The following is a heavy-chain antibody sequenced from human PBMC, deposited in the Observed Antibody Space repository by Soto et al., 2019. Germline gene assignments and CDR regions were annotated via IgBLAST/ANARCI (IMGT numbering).Heavy chain of an antibody. CDR3: ANGYLFDY. V-gene: IGHV3-30*18. J-gene: IGHJ4*02. D-gene: IGHD5-18*01. CDR1: GFTFSSYG. Sequence: QVQLVESGGGVVQPGRSLRLSCAASGFTFSSYGMHWVRQAPGKGLEWVAVISYDGSNKYYAGSVKGRFTISRDNSKNTLYLQMNSLRAEDTAVYYCANGYLFDYWGQGTLVTVSS. CDR2: ISYDGSNK.